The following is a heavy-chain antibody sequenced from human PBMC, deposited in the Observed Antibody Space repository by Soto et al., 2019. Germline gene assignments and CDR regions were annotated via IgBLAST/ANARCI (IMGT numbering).Heavy chain of an antibody. CDR3: ASTQYGGKSSGAFDI. CDR1: GGSISSGGYS. Sequence: SETLSLTCTVSGGSISSGGYSWSWIRQPPGKGMERIGYIYHSGSTYYNPSLKSRVTISVDRSKNQFSLKLSSVTAADTALYYCASTQYGGKSSGAFDIWGQGTMVTVSS. V-gene: IGHV4-30-2*01. CDR2: IYHSGST. D-gene: IGHD2-15*01. J-gene: IGHJ3*02.